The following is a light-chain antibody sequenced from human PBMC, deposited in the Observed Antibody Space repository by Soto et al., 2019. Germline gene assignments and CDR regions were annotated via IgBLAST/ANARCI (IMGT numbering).Light chain of an antibody. CDR1: QSVSSNY. CDR2: LAS. V-gene: IGKV3-20*01. CDR3: QQYVTSPRT. Sequence: EIVLTQSPGTLSLSPGERATLSCRASQSVSSNYLAWYQQKPGQAPRLLIYLASNRATGIPDRFSGSGSGIDFTLTISRLEPEDFAVYYCQQYVTSPRTFGQGTKVEIK. J-gene: IGKJ1*01.